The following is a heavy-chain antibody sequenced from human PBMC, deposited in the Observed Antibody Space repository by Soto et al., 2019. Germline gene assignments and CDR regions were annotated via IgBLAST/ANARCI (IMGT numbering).Heavy chain of an antibody. CDR3: ARASRMDCSSTSCYAVVAFDI. V-gene: IGHV1-18*01. Sequence: ASVKVSCKASGYTFTSYGISWVRQAPGQGLEWMGWISAYNGNTNYAQKLQGRVTMTTDTSTSTAYMELRSLRSDDTAVYYCARASRMDCSSTSCYAVVAFDIWGQGTMVTVSS. D-gene: IGHD2-2*01. CDR2: ISAYNGNT. J-gene: IGHJ3*02. CDR1: GYTFTSYG.